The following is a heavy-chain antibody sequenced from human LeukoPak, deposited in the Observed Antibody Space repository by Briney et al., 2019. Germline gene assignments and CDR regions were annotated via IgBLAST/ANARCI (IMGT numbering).Heavy chain of an antibody. J-gene: IGHJ4*02. V-gene: IGHV4-59*11. D-gene: IGHD3-3*01. CDR3: ARGYYDFWCGYYTSFDY. Sequence: PSETLSLTCTVSGGSISSHYWSWIRQPPGKGLEWIGYIYYSGCTNYNPSLKSRVTISVDTSKNQFSLKLSSVTAADTAVYYCARGYYDFWCGYYTSFDYWGQGTLVTVSS. CDR2: IYYSGCT. CDR1: GGSISSHY.